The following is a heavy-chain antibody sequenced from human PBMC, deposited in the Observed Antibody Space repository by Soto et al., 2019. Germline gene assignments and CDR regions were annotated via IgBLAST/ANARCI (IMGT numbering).Heavy chain of an antibody. Sequence: SETLSLTCAVSSGSISSSNWWSWVRQPPGKGLEWIGYIYYSGSTNYNPSLKSRVTISVDTSKNQFSLKLSSVTAADTAVYYCAAAALYYYYGMDVWGQGTTVTVSS. CDR1: SGSISSSNW. J-gene: IGHJ6*02. CDR2: IYYSGST. CDR3: AAAALYYYYGMDV. D-gene: IGHD6-13*01. V-gene: IGHV4-4*02.